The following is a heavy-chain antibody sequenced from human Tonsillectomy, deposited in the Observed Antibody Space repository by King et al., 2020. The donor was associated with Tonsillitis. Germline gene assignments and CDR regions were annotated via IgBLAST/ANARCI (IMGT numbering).Heavy chain of an antibody. V-gene: IGHV1-46*03. J-gene: IGHJ6*02. CDR2: INPSGGAT. CDR1: GYTFTAYH. CDR3: ARESHITVIRGAPVGHGMDV. D-gene: IGHD3-10*01. Sequence: VQLVESGAEVKKPGASVKVSCRPSGYTFTAYHIQWVRQAPGQGLEWMGMINPSGGATTYAQNLQGRVSLTRDTSTKTVFMELTSLKSEDTAVYYCARESHITVIRGAPVGHGMDVWGQGTTVSVSS.